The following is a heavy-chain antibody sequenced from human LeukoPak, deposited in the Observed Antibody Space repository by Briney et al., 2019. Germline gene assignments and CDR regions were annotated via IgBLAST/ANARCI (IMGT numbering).Heavy chain of an antibody. J-gene: IGHJ3*02. CDR1: GFTLSSYG. CDR3: AKDRRMGDAFDI. CDR2: ISYDGSNK. Sequence: QPGRSLRLSCAASGFTLSSYGMHWVRQAPGKGLEWVAVISYDGSNKYYADSVKGRFTISRDNSKNTLYLQMNSLRAEDTAVYYCAKDRRMGDAFDIWGQGTMVTVSS. D-gene: IGHD1-14*01. V-gene: IGHV3-30*18.